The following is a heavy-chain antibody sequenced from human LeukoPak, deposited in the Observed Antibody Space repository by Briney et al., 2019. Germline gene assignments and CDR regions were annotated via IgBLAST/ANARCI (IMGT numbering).Heavy chain of an antibody. Sequence: AGGSLRLSCAASGFTFSSYSMNWVRQAPGKGLEWVSYISSSSSTIYYADSVKGRFTISRDNAKNSLYLQMNSLRAEDTAVYYCARGRGITMIVVVTETHAADAFDIWGQGTMVTVSS. V-gene: IGHV3-48*01. D-gene: IGHD3-22*01. CDR1: GFTFSSYS. CDR3: ARGRGITMIVVVTETHAADAFDI. CDR2: ISSSSSTI. J-gene: IGHJ3*02.